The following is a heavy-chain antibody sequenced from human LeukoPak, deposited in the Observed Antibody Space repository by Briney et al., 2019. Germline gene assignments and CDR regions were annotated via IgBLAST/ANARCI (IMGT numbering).Heavy chain of an antibody. V-gene: IGHV3-53*01. CDR1: GFTVRSNY. Sequence: PGGSLRLSCAASGFTVRSNYMSWVRQAPGKGLEWVSVIYSGGSTYYADSVKGRFTLSRDNSKNTVYLQMNSLRAEDTAVYYCFHVVGGTDYWGQGAQVTVSS. D-gene: IGHD1-26*01. CDR2: IYSGGST. CDR3: FHVVGGTDY. J-gene: IGHJ4*02.